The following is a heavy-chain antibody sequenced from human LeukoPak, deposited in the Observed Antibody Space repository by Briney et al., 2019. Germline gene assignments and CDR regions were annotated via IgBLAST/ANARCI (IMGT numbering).Heavy chain of an antibody. CDR3: ARVERWLVTDY. Sequence: SETLSLTCTVSDGSISTYYWGWIRQPPGEGLEWIAYVSDIGSINYNPSLKSRVTISVDTSKNQFSLKLSSVTAADTAVYYCARVERWLVTDYWGQGTLVTVSS. CDR1: DGSISTYY. V-gene: IGHV4-59*01. J-gene: IGHJ4*02. D-gene: IGHD6-19*01. CDR2: VSDIGSI.